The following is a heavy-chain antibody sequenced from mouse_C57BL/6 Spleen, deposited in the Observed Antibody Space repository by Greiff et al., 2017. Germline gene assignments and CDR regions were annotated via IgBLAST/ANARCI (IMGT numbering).Heavy chain of an antibody. CDR2: IDPSASDT. CDR1: GYTFTSYW. V-gene: IGHV1-61*01. J-gene: IGHJ2*01. Sequence: QVQLQQSGAELVRPGASVKLSCKASGYTFTSYWMDWVKQRPGQGLEWIGKIDPSASDTNYNQKFKDKATLTVDKSSSTAYMQLSSLTSEDSAVYYCAKGSSYGFYFDYWGQGTTLTVSS. CDR3: AKGSSYGFYFDY. D-gene: IGHD2-10*02.